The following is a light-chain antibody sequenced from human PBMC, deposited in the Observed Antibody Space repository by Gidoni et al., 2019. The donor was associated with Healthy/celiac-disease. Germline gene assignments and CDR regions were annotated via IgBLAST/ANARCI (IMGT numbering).Light chain of an antibody. Sequence: SVSAAPGQKVTISCSGSSSHIGNNYVSWYQQLPGTAPKLLIYDNNKRPSGIPDRFSGSKSGTSATLGITGLQTGDEADYYCGTWDSSLSAWVFGGGTKLTVL. CDR3: GTWDSSLSAWV. V-gene: IGLV1-51*01. CDR1: SSHIGNNY. CDR2: DNN. J-gene: IGLJ3*02.